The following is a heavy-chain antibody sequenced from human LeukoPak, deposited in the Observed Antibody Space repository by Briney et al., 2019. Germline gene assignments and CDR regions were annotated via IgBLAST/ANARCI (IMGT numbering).Heavy chain of an antibody. V-gene: IGHV3-30*04. CDR2: ISYDGSNK. CDR1: GFTFSSYA. J-gene: IGHJ4*02. D-gene: IGHD3-22*01. CDR3: ARDNYYDSSGYSEFDY. Sequence: GGSLRLSCAASGFTFSSYAMHWVRQAPGKGLEWVAVISYDGSNKYYADSVKGRFTISRDNSKNTLYLQMNSLRAEDTAVYYCARDNYYDSSGYSEFDYWGQGTLVTVSS.